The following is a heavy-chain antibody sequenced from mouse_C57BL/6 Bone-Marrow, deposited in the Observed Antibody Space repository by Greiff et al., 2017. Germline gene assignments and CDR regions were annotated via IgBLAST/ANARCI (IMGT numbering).Heavy chain of an antibody. D-gene: IGHD2-3*01. CDR1: GFNIKSDY. CDR2: IDPENGDT. J-gene: IGHJ2*01. V-gene: IGHV14-4*01. Sequence: EVQLQQSGAELVRPGASVKLSCTASGFNIKSDYMHWVKQRHEQGLEWIGWIDPENGDTEYAATVQGKATITAATSSNTAYLQLSSLTSEDTSVDYHTALSSFDYWGQGTTLTVSS. CDR3: TALSSFDY.